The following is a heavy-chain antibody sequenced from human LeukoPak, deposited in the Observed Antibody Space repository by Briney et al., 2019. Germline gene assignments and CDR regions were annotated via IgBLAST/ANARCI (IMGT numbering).Heavy chain of an antibody. CDR1: GGSISSYY. CDR3: ARDGRIAVAGMDYFDY. D-gene: IGHD6-19*01. V-gene: IGHV4-59*01. J-gene: IGHJ4*02. CDR2: IYYSGST. Sequence: KPSDTLSLTCTVSGGSISSYYWSWIRQPPGKGLEWIGYIYYSGSTNYNPSLKSRVTISVDTSKTQFSLKLSSVTAADTAVYYCARDGRIAVAGMDYFDYWGQGTLVTVSS.